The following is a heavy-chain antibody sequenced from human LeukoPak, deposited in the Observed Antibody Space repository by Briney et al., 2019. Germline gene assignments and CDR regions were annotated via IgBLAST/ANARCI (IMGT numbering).Heavy chain of an antibody. J-gene: IGHJ5*02. CDR3: ARSTYYYDSSGYYFWFDP. CDR1: GFTFSSYS. CDR2: ISSSSSTI. D-gene: IGHD3-22*01. V-gene: IGHV3-48*01. Sequence: GGSLRLSCAASGFTFSSYSMNWVRQAPGKGLEWVSYISSSSSTIYYADSVKGRFTISRDNAKNSLYLQMNSLRAEDTAVYYCARSTYYYDSSGYYFWFDPWGQGTLVTVSS.